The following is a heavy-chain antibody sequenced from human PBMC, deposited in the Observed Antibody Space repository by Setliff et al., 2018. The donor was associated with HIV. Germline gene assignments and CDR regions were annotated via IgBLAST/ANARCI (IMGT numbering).Heavy chain of an antibody. CDR3: ARLPDITSWPFDY. CDR1: AASIRIHY. J-gene: IGHJ4*02. Sequence: SETLSLTCTVSAASIRIHYWSWLRQSPGKGLERIGNFYYTGSTDYNPSYKSRVTMSVDTSKNQFSLKLRSVTAADTAVYYCARLPDITSWPFDYLARGTLVTVSS. V-gene: IGHV4-59*08. CDR2: FYYTGST. D-gene: IGHD2-2*01.